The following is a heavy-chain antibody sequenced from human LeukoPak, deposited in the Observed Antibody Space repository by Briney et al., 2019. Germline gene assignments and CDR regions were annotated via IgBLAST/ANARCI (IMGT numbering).Heavy chain of an antibody. CDR1: GYTFTGYY. CDR2: INPNSGGT. V-gene: IGHV1-2*02. D-gene: IGHD2-15*01. CDR3: ATLLGGGYCSGGSCRYYFDY. J-gene: IGHJ4*02. Sequence: ASVKVSCKASGYTFTGYYMHWVRQAPGQGLEWMGWINPNSGGTNYAQKFQGRVTMTRDTSISTAYMELSRLRSDDTAVYYCATLLGGGYCSGGSCRYYFDYWGQGTLITVSS.